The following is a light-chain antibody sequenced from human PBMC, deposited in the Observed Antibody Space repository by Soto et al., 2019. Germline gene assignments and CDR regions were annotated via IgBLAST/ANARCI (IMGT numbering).Light chain of an antibody. CDR3: EQYGSTPLT. Sequence: EIVLTQSPGTLSLSPGERATLSCRASQSVANNYLAWYQQKPGQAPRFLMYDASSRATGIPDRFNGSGSGTDFTLTISRLEPEDFAVYYCEQYGSTPLTFGGGTKVEIK. CDR2: DAS. J-gene: IGKJ4*01. V-gene: IGKV3-20*01. CDR1: QSVANNY.